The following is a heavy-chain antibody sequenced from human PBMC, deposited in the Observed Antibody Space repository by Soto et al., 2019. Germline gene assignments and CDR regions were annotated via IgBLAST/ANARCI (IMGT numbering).Heavy chain of an antibody. D-gene: IGHD2-15*01. V-gene: IGHV4-59*01. Sequence: SETLSLTCTVSGGSISSYYWSWIRQPPGKGLEWIGYIYYSGSTNYNPSLKSRVTISVDTSKNQFSLKLSSVTAADTAVYYCARDVRSRYCSGGSCDEAIFDYWGQGTLVTVSS. CDR3: ARDVRSRYCSGGSCDEAIFDY. J-gene: IGHJ4*02. CDR2: IYYSGST. CDR1: GGSISSYY.